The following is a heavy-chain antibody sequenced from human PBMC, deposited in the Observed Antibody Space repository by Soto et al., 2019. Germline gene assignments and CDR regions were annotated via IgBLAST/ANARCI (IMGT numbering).Heavy chain of an antibody. V-gene: IGHV1-18*01. D-gene: IGHD3-10*01. Sequence: QVQLVQSGAEVKKPGASVKVSCKASGYTFTSYGISWVRQAPGQGLEWMGWISTYNGNTKYAQKLQGRVTMTTDTSPSTEYMELRSLRSDVTAVFYCAREMVRGVGSDFWGQGALVTVSS. CDR1: GYTFTSYG. CDR3: AREMVRGVGSDF. J-gene: IGHJ4*02. CDR2: ISTYNGNT.